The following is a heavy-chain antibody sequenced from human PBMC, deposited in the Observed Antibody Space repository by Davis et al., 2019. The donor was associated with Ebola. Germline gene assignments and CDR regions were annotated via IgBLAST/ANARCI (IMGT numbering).Heavy chain of an antibody. V-gene: IGHV3-23*01. CDR3: ARRGAGGYWWGAFDY. Sequence: GESLKISCAASGFTFSSFAMGWVRQAPGKGLEWVSAISASGDATYYADSVKGRFTISSDHSKNMLSLEMNSRRAEDAAIYYCARRGAGGYWWGAFDYWGQGTRVTVSS. D-gene: IGHD2-21*01. J-gene: IGHJ4*02. CDR2: ISASGDAT. CDR1: GFTFSSFA.